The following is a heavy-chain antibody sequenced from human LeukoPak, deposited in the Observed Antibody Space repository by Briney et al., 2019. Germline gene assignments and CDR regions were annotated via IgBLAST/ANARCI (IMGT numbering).Heavy chain of an antibody. V-gene: IGHV1-2*02. CDR3: ARDGYYYDSSGPPSWYYMDV. J-gene: IGHJ6*03. D-gene: IGHD3-22*01. CDR1: RYTLTELS. CDR2: INPNSGGT. Sequence: ASVKVSCKVSRYTLTELSMHWVRQAPGQGLEWMGWINPNSGGTNYAQKLQGRVTMTTDTSTSTAYMELRSLRSDDTAVYYCARDGYYYDSSGPPSWYYMDVWGKGTTVTVSS.